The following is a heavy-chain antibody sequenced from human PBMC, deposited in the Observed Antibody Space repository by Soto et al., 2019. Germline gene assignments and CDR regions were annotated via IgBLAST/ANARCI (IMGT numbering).Heavy chain of an antibody. V-gene: IGHV1-18*01. CDR3: ARDNGYYDF. Sequence: QIQMVQSGAEVKQPGASVKISCKTSGYTFSSYSINWVRQAPGQGLEWMAWISTNSVNTHYAERVQGRVTVTLDNSARTAFMEMWGLTSDDTAVYFCARDNGYYDFWGQGTLVTVSS. J-gene: IGHJ4*02. D-gene: IGHD2-8*01. CDR1: GYTFSSYS. CDR2: ISTNSVNT.